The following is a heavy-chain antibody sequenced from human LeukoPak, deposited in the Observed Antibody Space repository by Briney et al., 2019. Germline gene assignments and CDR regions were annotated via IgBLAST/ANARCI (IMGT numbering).Heavy chain of an antibody. J-gene: IGHJ4*02. D-gene: IGHD1-26*01. V-gene: IGHV4-39*07. CDR2: IHDSGST. CDR1: GGSIRSSHYY. Sequence: SETLSLTCTVSGGSIRSSHYYWSWVRQSPGKGLEWIGSIHDSGSTSFNPSLERRASGSVDTSKNQFSLTLTSVTAADTAVYYCAREGGMPLDYWGPGTLVTVSS. CDR3: AREGGMPLDY.